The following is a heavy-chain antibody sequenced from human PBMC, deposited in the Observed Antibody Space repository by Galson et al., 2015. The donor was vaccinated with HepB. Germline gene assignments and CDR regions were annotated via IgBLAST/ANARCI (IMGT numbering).Heavy chain of an antibody. Sequence: SLRLSCAASGFTFSSYSMNWVRQAPGKGLEWVSSISSSSSYIYYADSVKGRFTISRDNAKNSLYLQMNSLRAEDTAVYYCARALEDSGYDYGGPLFYYGMDVWGQGTTVTVSS. D-gene: IGHD5-12*01. J-gene: IGHJ6*02. CDR1: GFTFSSYS. CDR3: ARALEDSGYDYGGPLFYYGMDV. CDR2: ISSSSSYI. V-gene: IGHV3-21*01.